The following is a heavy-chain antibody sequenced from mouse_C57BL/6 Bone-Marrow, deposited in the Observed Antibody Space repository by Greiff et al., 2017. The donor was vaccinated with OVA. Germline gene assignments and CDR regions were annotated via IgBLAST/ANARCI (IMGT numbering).Heavy chain of an antibody. CDR3: AREGGRFF. CDR2: ISDGGSYT. V-gene: IGHV5-4*01. J-gene: IGHJ2*01. Sequence: EVMLVESGGGLVKPGGSLKLSCAASGFTFSSYAMSWVRQTPEKRLEWVATISDGGSYTYYPDNVKGRVTISRDNAKNNLYLQMSHLKSEDTAMYYCAREGGRFFWGQGTTLTVSS. D-gene: IGHD3-3*01. CDR1: GFTFSSYA.